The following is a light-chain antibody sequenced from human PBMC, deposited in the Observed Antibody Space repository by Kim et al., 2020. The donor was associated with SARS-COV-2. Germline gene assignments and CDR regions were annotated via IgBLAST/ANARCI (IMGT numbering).Light chain of an antibody. CDR3: QQYFGPPYT. CDR2: WAS. J-gene: IGKJ2*01. V-gene: IGKV4-1*01. CDR1: RSVLYSSINKNY. Sequence: DIVMTQSPDSLSVSLGERATINCKSSRSVLYSSINKNYLAWYQQKPGLPPRLLVYWASTRESGVPDRFSGSGSGTVFTLTISSLQAEDVAIYYCQQYFGPPYTFGQGTKLEI.